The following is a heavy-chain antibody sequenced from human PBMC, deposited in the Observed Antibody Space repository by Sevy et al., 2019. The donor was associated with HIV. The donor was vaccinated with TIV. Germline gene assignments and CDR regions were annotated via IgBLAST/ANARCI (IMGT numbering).Heavy chain of an antibody. Sequence: SETLSLTCTVSGGSISTSTNYWGWIRQPPGKGLEWIGSIYHSGSIYYNPSLKSRITISIDTSKNQFSLKLSSVTAADTAVYYCARQGTTWPLYFDYWGQGTLVTVSS. CDR1: GGSISTSTNY. CDR3: ARQGTTWPLYFDY. J-gene: IGHJ4*02. CDR2: IYHSGSI. V-gene: IGHV4-39*01.